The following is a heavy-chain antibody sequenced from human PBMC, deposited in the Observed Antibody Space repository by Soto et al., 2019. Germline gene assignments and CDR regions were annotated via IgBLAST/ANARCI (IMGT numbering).Heavy chain of an antibody. Sequence: PSEIPSLTCTVAGGSMSSYQWTWIRPPAGKGLEWIGLVYSSGGTHYNPSLKSRVTISLDTSKNQFSLRLLSVTDADTAVYYCARGQRFSDWFDPWGQGTLVTVSS. J-gene: IGHJ5*02. D-gene: IGHD3-3*01. CDR1: GGSMSSYQ. V-gene: IGHV4-4*07. CDR3: ARGQRFSDWFDP. CDR2: VYSSGGT.